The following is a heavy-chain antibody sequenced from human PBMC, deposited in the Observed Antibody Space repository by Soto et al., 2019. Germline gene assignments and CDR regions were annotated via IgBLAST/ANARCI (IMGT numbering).Heavy chain of an antibody. J-gene: IGHJ5*02. V-gene: IGHV3-30-3*01. CDR2: ISYDGSNK. CDR1: GFTFSSYA. Sequence: LRLSCAASGFTFSSYAMHWVRQAPGKGLEWVAVISYDGSNKYYADSVKGRFTISRDNSKNTLYLQMNSLRAEDTAVYYCARDGGCRDGYTVGCNWFDPWGQGTLVTVSS. CDR3: ARDGGCRDGYTVGCNWFDP. D-gene: IGHD5-12*01.